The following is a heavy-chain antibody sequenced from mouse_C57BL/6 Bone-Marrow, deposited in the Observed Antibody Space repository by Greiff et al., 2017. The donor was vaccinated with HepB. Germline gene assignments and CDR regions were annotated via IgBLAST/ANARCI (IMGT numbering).Heavy chain of an antibody. CDR2: ISSGGDYI. V-gene: IGHV5-9-1*02. Sequence: EVMLVESGEGLVKPGGSLKLSCAASGFTFSSSALSWVRQTPEKRLEWVAYISSGGDYIYYADTVKGRFTISRDNARNTLYLQMSSLKSEDTAMYYCTSHYGNFDVWGTGTTVTVSS. J-gene: IGHJ1*03. D-gene: IGHD2-1*01. CDR1: GFTFSSSA. CDR3: TSHYGNFDV.